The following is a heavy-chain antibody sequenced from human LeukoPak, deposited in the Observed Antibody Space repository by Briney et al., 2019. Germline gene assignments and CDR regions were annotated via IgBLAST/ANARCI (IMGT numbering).Heavy chain of an antibody. Sequence: ASVKVSCKASGYTFTSYGISWVRQAPGQGLEWMGWISAYNGNTNYAQKLQGRVTMTTDTSTSTAYMELRSLRSDDTAVYYCARELYSSGWYHVDYWGQGTLVTVSS. CDR2: ISAYNGNT. V-gene: IGHV1-18*04. J-gene: IGHJ4*02. D-gene: IGHD6-19*01. CDR1: GYTFTSYG. CDR3: ARELYSSGWYHVDY.